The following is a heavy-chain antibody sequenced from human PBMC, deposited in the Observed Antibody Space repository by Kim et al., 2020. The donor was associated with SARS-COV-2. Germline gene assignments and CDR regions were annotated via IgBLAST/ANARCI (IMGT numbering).Heavy chain of an antibody. CDR3: ARDRATHYFDY. D-gene: IGHD5-12*01. V-gene: IGHV3-30*01. J-gene: IGHJ4*02. Sequence: KYYADYVTGRFTISRDNSKNTLYLQMNSLKAEDTAVYYCARDRATHYFDYWGQGTLVTVSS. CDR2: K.